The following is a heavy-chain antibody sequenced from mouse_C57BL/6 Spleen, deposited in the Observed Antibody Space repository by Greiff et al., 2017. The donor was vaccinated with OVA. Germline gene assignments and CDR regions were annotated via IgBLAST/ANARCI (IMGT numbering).Heavy chain of an antibody. CDR2: LYPGDGDT. J-gene: IGHJ2*01. CDR1: GYAFSSSW. D-gene: IGHD2-1*01. CDR3: ARGYGNYLDY. Sequence: QVQLKESGPELVKPGASVKISCKASGYAFSSSWMNWVKQRPGKGLEWIGRLYPGDGDTNYNGKFKGKATLTADKSSSTAYMQLSSLTSEDSAVYFCARGYGNYLDYWGQGTTLTVSS. V-gene: IGHV1-82*01.